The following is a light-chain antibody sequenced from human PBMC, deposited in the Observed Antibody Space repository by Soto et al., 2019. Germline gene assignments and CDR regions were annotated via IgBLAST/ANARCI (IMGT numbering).Light chain of an antibody. CDR1: QGISSH. CDR3: QQYYSYPRT. Sequence: AIRMTQSPSSFSASTGDGVTITCRASQGISSHLAWYQQKRGKAPKLLIFAASTLQSGVPSRFSGSGSGTDFTLTISCLQSEDFATYYCQQYYSYPRTFGQGTKVEIK. V-gene: IGKV1-8*01. CDR2: AAS. J-gene: IGKJ1*01.